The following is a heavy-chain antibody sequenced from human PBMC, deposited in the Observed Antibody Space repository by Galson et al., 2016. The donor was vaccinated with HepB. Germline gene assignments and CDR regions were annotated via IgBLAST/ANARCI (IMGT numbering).Heavy chain of an antibody. J-gene: IGHJ4*02. Sequence: SVKVSCKASGGTFSRYSISWVLQAPGQGLEWLGGIVPMFRRAYYAQKFQGRVSLTADESMTTAYMALTSLRSDDTAVYYCAREPPGGGYFDYWGQGILVTVSS. CDR1: GGTFSRYS. CDR3: AREPPGGGYFDY. V-gene: IGHV1-69*13. CDR2: IVPMFRRA. D-gene: IGHD1-26*01.